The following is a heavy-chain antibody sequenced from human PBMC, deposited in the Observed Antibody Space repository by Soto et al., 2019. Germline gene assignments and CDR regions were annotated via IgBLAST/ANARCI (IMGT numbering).Heavy chain of an antibody. CDR2: ISYDGSNK. D-gene: IGHD1-26*01. Sequence: PGGSLRLSCAASGFTFSSYGMHWVRQAPGKGLEWVAVISYDGSNKYYADSVKGRFTISRDNSKNTLYLQMNSLRAEDTAVYYCAKVFVHKIQWELPYFDYWGQGTLVTVSS. V-gene: IGHV3-30*18. CDR3: AKVFVHKIQWELPYFDY. CDR1: GFTFSSYG. J-gene: IGHJ4*02.